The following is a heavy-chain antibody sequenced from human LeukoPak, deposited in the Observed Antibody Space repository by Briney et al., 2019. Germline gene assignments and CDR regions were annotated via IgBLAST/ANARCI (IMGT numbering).Heavy chain of an antibody. CDR1: GFTFDDYG. V-gene: IGHV3-20*04. Sequence: PGGSLRLSCAASGFTFDDYGMSWVRQAPGKGLEWVSGINWNGGSTGYADSVKGRFTISRDNAKNSLYLQMNSLRAEDTALYYCARGAKTYYDFWSGYSYYYYYMDVWGKGTTVIVSS. J-gene: IGHJ6*03. CDR3: ARGAKTYYDFWSGYSYYYYYMDV. CDR2: INWNGGST. D-gene: IGHD3-3*01.